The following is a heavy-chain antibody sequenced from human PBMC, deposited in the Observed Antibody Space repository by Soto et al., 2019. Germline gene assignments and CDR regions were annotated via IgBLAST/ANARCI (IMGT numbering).Heavy chain of an antibody. V-gene: IGHV3-23*01. J-gene: IGHJ3*01. CDR3: ATFTFGRNFAT. CDR2: ISGSGFST. Sequence: RGSLILSCAASGFTVSSNYMSWVRQAPGKGLQWVSAISGSGFSTYYADSVKGRFSISSDSSKNTLFLQMNSLRADDTAVYFCATFTFGRNFATWGKGKMVTV. CDR1: GFTVSSNY. D-gene: IGHD3-16*01.